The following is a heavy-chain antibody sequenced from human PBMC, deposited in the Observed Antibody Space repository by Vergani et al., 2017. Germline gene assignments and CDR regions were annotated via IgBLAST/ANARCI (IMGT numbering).Heavy chain of an antibody. Sequence: QVQLVESGGGVVQPGRSLRLSCAASGFTFSSYGMHWVRQAPGKGLEWVAVIWYDGSNKYYADSVKGRFTISRDNSKNTLYLQMNSLRAEDTAVYYCARSSQGSGVGVDYWGQGTLVTVSS. J-gene: IGHJ4*02. CDR1: GFTFSSYG. V-gene: IGHV3-33*01. D-gene: IGHD1-26*01. CDR2: IWYDGSNK. CDR3: ARSSQGSGVGVDY.